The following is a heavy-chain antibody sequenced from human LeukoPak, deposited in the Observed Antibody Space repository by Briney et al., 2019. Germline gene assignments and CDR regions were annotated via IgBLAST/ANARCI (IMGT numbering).Heavy chain of an antibody. V-gene: IGHV4-39*01. J-gene: IGHJ6*02. Sequence: PSETLSLTCTVSGASISSSSYFWAWIRQPPGTGLEWIGEINHSGSTNYNPSLKSRVTISVDTSKNQFSLKLSSVTAADTAVYYCARHVGHYYGMDVWGQGTTVTVSS. CDR1: GASISSSSYF. CDR2: INHSGST. CDR3: ARHVGHYYGMDV.